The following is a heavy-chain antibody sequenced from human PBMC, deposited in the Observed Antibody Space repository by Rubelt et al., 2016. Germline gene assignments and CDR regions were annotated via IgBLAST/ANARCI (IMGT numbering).Heavy chain of an antibody. V-gene: IGHV1-46*01. Sequence: QVQLVQSGAEVKKPGASVKVSCKASGYTFTSYYMHWVRQAPGQGLEWMGIINPSGGSTSYAKKFQCRVTMTRETSTSTVYMELSSLRSEDTAVYYCARSPRYDFEDNWFDPWGQGTLATVSS. J-gene: IGHJ5*02. CDR3: ARSPRYDFEDNWFDP. CDR2: INPSGGST. D-gene: IGHD3-3*01. CDR1: GYTFTSYY.